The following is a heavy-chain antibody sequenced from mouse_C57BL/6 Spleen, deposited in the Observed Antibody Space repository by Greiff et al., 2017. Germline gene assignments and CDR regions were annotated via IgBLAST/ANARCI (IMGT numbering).Heavy chain of an antibody. D-gene: IGHD1-1*01. J-gene: IGHJ2*01. Sequence: QVTLKESGPGILQPSQTLSLTCSFSGFSLSTFGMGVGWIRQPSGKGLEWLAHIWWDDDKYYNPALKSRLTISKDTPKNQVFLKIANVYTADTATYYCARSFITTVVSPYYFDYWGQGTTLTVSS. CDR3: ARSFITTVVSPYYFDY. CDR1: GFSLSTFGMG. CDR2: IWWDDDK. V-gene: IGHV8-8*01.